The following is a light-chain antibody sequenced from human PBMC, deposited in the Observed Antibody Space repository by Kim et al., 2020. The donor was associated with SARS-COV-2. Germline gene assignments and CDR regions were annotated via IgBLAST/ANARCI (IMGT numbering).Light chain of an antibody. Sequence: ALGQKTRTTCGGKHIGRKNVHWCHQKPGQAPVVVIYRDSNRPSGMPERFSGSNSGNTATLTISRAQAGVEADYYCQVWDRSTASYVFGNGTKVTVL. CDR3: QVWDRSTASYV. J-gene: IGLJ1*01. CDR1: HIGRKN. CDR2: RDS. V-gene: IGLV3-9*01.